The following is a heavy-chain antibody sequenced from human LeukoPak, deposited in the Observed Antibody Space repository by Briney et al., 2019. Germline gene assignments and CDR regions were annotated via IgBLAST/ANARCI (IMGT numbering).Heavy chain of an antibody. Sequence: GGSLRLSCAASGFTFSNYVMSWVRQAPGKGLGWVSVITGSGGNTYYADSVKGRFTISKDNSKNTVYLQMSSLRVDDTAVYYCAKAASSSWPSYYYGMDVWGQGTTVTVSS. J-gene: IGHJ6*02. D-gene: IGHD6-13*01. CDR3: AKAASSSWPSYYYGMDV. CDR2: ITGSGGNT. V-gene: IGHV3-23*01. CDR1: GFTFSNYV.